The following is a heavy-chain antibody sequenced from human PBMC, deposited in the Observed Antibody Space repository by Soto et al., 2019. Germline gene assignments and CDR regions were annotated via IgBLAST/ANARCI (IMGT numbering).Heavy chain of an antibody. CDR1: GFTFSSYG. CDR2: ISYDGSNK. CDR3: ANDGFDYGDYTQPEHAFDI. D-gene: IGHD4-17*01. J-gene: IGHJ3*02. V-gene: IGHV3-30*18. Sequence: QVQLVESGGGVVQPGRSLRLSCAASGFTFSSYGMHWVRQAPGKGLEWVAVISYDGSNKYYADSVKGRFTISRDNSKNTLYLQMNSLRAEDTAVYYCANDGFDYGDYTQPEHAFDIWGQGTMVTVSS.